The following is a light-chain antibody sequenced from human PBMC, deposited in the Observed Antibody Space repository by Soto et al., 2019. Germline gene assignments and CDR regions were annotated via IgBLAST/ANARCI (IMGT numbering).Light chain of an antibody. V-gene: IGKV1-5*03. J-gene: IGKJ4*01. CDR1: QNIRSW. CDR3: QEYNSNSGLT. CDR2: SAS. Sequence: DIQMTQSPSTLSASVGDRVTITCRASQNIRSWLAWYQQKPGKAPELLIYSASGLESGVPSRFSGSGFGTEFTLTISSLQPDDFATYYCQEYNSNSGLTFGGGTKLEIK.